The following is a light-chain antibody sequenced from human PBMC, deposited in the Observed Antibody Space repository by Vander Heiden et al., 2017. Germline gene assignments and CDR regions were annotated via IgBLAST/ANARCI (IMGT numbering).Light chain of an antibody. CDR1: QSVLYSSNNKNY. J-gene: IGKJ1*01. V-gene: IGKV4-1*01. Sequence: DIVMTQSPESLAVSLGERATINCKSSQSVLYSSNNKNYLAWYQQKPGKPPKLPIYLASTRETGVPYRFSGSGSGTDFTLTISSLQAEDVAVYFCHQYFNTPRSFGQGTKVEIK. CDR3: HQYFNTPRS. CDR2: LAS.